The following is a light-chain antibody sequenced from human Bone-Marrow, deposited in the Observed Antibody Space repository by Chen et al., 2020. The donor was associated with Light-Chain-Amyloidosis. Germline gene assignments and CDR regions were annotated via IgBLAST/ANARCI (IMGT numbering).Light chain of an antibody. CDR2: DAS. J-gene: IGKJ4*01. CDR3: QQRSNWPLT. V-gene: IGKV3-11*01. Sequence: EIVLTQSPATLSLSPGERATLSCRASQSVRSYLAWYQQTPGQAPRLLIYDASNRATGIPARFSGSGSGTDFTLTISSLEPEDFAVYYCQQRSNWPLTFGGGTKVEIK. CDR1: QSVRSY.